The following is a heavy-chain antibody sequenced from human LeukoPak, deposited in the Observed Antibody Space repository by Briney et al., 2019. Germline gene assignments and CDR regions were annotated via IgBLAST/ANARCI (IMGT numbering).Heavy chain of an antibody. Sequence: SETLSLTCTVSGGSISSSSYYWGWIRQPPGKGLEWIGSIYYSGSTYYNPSLKSRVTISVDTSKNQFSLKLSSVTAADTAVYYCARQVREPRAFDIWGQGTMVTVSS. CDR3: ARQVREPRAFDI. CDR2: IYYSGST. D-gene: IGHD3-10*01. V-gene: IGHV4-39*01. CDR1: GGSISSSSYY. J-gene: IGHJ3*02.